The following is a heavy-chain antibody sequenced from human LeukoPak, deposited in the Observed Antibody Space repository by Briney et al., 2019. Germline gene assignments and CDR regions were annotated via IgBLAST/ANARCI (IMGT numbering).Heavy chain of an antibody. D-gene: IGHD3-16*02. V-gene: IGHV3-48*03. Sequence: NPGGSLRLSCAASGFTFSNFEMNWVRQIPGKGLEWLSFITRSSRIIYYADSVKGRFTISRDNANNSLHLQMNSLRVEDTGIYFCARGSTFGGVISDFWGQGTLVTVSS. CDR1: GFTFSNFE. J-gene: IGHJ4*02. CDR3: ARGSTFGGVISDF. CDR2: ITRSSRII.